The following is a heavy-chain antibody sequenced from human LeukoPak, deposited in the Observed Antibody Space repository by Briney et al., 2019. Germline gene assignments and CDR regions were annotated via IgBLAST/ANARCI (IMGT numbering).Heavy chain of an antibody. CDR3: ARVEYSSSCDY. V-gene: IGHV4-39*07. Sequence: SETLSLTCTVSGASISSYYWGWIRQPPGKGLEWIGSIYYSGRTYYNPSLKSRVTISVDTSKNQFSLKLSSVTAADTAVYYCARVEYSSSCDYWGQGTLVTVSS. CDR1: GASISSYY. CDR2: IYYSGRT. J-gene: IGHJ4*02. D-gene: IGHD6-6*01.